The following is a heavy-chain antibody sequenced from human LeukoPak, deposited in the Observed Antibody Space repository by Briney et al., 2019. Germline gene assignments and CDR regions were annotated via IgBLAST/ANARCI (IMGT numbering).Heavy chain of an antibody. J-gene: IGHJ4*02. CDR1: GFTFSSYG. Sequence: GRSLRLSCAASGFTFSSYGMHWVRQAPGKGLEWVAVISYDGSNKYYADSVKGRFTISRDNSKNTLYLRMNSLRAEDTAVYYCAKDGSSSWLFDYWGQGTLVTVSS. CDR3: AKDGSSSWLFDY. D-gene: IGHD6-13*01. V-gene: IGHV3-30*18. CDR2: ISYDGSNK.